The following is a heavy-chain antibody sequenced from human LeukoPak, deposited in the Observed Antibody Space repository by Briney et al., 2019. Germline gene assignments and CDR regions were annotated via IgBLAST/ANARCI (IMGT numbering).Heavy chain of an antibody. Sequence: ASETLSLTCTVFGVSISSYYWTWIRQPPGNVVEWIGYIYYIGTTNYNPSLKSRVTISVDTSKNQFSLKLSSVIAADTAVYYCARDRGSSWYDYWGQGTLVTVSS. D-gene: IGHD6-13*01. V-gene: IGHV4-59*01. J-gene: IGHJ4*02. CDR3: ARDRGSSWYDY. CDR1: GVSISSYY. CDR2: IYYIGTT.